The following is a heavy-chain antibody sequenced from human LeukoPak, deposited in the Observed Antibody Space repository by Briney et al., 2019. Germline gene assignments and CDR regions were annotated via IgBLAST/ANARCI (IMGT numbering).Heavy chain of an antibody. CDR1: GFSFSSYA. CDR3: AKRGGTESFYYYYYMDV. D-gene: IGHD2-15*01. Sequence: GGSLRLSCAASGFSFSSYAMSWVRQAPGMGLEWVSGISGGGGSTFDADSVKGRFTISRDNSKNTLYLQMNSLRADDTAVYYCAKRGGTESFYYYYYMDVWGKGTTVTVSS. J-gene: IGHJ6*03. V-gene: IGHV3-23*01. CDR2: ISGGGGST.